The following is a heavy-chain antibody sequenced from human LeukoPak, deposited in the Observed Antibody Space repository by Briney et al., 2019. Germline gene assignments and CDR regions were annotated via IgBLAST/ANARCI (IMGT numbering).Heavy chain of an antibody. CDR3: ARGPYCGGDCYLFDP. J-gene: IGHJ5*02. Sequence: SQTLSLTCAVSGGSIGSGGYSWSWIRQPPGKGLEWIGYIYHSGSTYYNPSLKSRVTISVDRSKNQFSLKLSSVTAADTAVYYCARGPYCGGDCYLFDPWGQGTLVTVSS. CDR2: IYHSGST. CDR1: GGSIGSGGYS. V-gene: IGHV4-30-2*01. D-gene: IGHD2-21*02.